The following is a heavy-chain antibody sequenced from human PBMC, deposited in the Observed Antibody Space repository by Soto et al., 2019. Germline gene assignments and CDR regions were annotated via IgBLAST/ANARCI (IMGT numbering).Heavy chain of an antibody. Sequence: GGSLRLSCSASGFTFANSAMNWVRQAPGKGLEWVSGISFSGGASYYRDSVKGRFTISRDNSRNTVSLQMNSLRAEDTAIYYCARVATGYYLYYFDSWGQGALVTVSS. CDR3: ARVATGYYLYYFDS. D-gene: IGHD3-9*01. CDR2: ISFSGGAS. V-gene: IGHV3-23*01. CDR1: GFTFANSA. J-gene: IGHJ4*02.